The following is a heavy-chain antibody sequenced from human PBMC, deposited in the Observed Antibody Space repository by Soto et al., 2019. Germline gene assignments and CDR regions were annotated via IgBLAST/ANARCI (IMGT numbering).Heavy chain of an antibody. J-gene: IGHJ4*02. Sequence: GGSLRLSCAASGFTFSSYEMNWVRQAPGKGLEWVSYISSSGSTIYYADSVKGRFTISRDNAKNSLYLQMNSLRAEDTAVYYCARESLPFMATIIKGYFDYWGQGTLVTVSS. D-gene: IGHD5-12*01. CDR2: ISSSGSTI. CDR1: GFTFSSYE. V-gene: IGHV3-48*03. CDR3: ARESLPFMATIIKGYFDY.